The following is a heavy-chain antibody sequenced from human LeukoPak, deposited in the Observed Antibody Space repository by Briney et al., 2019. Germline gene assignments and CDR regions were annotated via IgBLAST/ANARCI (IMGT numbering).Heavy chain of an antibody. J-gene: IGHJ4*02. CDR3: ARALPGSWHPSCDY. V-gene: IGHV3-48*04. CDR1: GFTFSSSW. Sequence: PGGSLRLSCAASGFTFSSSWMTWVRQAPGKGLEWVSYISSSGSTIYYADSVKGRFTISRDNAKNSPYLQMNSLRAEDTAVYYCARALPGSWHPSCDYWGQGTLVTVSS. D-gene: IGHD6-13*01. CDR2: ISSSGSTI.